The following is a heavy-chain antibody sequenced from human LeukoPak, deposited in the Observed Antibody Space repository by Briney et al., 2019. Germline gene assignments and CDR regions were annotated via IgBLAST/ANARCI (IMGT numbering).Heavy chain of an antibody. J-gene: IGHJ4*02. D-gene: IGHD6-19*01. CDR1: GFTFSSYS. CDR3: ARDWTHSSGWYGELDY. V-gene: IGHV3-21*01. CDR2: ISSSSSYI. Sequence: PGGSLRLSCAASGFTFSSYSMNWVRQAPGKGLEWVSSISSSSSYIYYADSVKGRFTISRDNAKNSLYLQMNSLRAEDTAVYYCARDWTHSSGWYGELDYWGQGTLVTVSS.